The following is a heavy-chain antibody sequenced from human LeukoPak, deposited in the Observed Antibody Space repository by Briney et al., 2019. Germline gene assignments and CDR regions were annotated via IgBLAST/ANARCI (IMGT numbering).Heavy chain of an antibody. J-gene: IGHJ4*02. CDR3: ARAGRITIVRGVSYYFDY. Sequence: AGSLRLSCAASGFTFSSYWMSWVRQAPGKGLEWVAHIKQDGSEKYYVDSVKGRFTISRDNAKNSLYLQMNSLRAEDTAVYYCARAGRITIVRGVSYYFDYRGQGTLVTVSS. V-gene: IGHV3-7*01. CDR1: GFTFSSYW. D-gene: IGHD3-10*01. CDR2: IKQDGSEK.